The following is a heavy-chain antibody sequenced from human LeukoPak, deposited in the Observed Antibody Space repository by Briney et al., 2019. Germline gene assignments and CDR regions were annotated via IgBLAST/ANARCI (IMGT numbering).Heavy chain of an antibody. CDR2: IYPGDSDT. J-gene: IGHJ4*02. CDR1: GYSFPNYW. Sequence: GESLQISCKGSGYSFPNYWIAWVRQMPGKGLEWMGIIYPGDSDTRYSPSFQGQVTFSADKSITTAYLQWSRLQASDTAMYYCARHYITSSPFDYWGQGTLVTASS. CDR3: ARHYITSSPFDY. D-gene: IGHD6-6*01. V-gene: IGHV5-51*01.